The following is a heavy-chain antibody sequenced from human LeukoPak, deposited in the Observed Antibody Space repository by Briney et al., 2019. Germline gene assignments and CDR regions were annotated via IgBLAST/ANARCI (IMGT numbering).Heavy chain of an antibody. J-gene: IGHJ4*02. CDR1: GFTFSSYA. D-gene: IGHD6-19*01. CDR3: AKDPGYSSGWKFDY. V-gene: IGHV3-23*01. CDR2: ISGSGGST. Sequence: PGGSLRLSCAASGFTFSSYAMHWVRQAPGKGLEWVSAISGSGGSTYYADSVKGRFTISRDNSKNTLYLQMNSLRAEDTAVYYCAKDPGYSSGWKFDYWGQGTLVTVSS.